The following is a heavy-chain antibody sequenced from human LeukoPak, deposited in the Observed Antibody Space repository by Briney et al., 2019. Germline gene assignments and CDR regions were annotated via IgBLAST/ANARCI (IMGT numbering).Heavy chain of an antibody. J-gene: IGHJ4*02. CDR1: GYTFFTYW. CDR3: ARPQPHCSSTSCYEGGFDY. Sequence: GESLKISCKGSGYTFFTYWIGWVRQVPGKGLEWMGIIYSGDSDTRYSPSFQGQVTISAAKSISTAYLQWSSLKASDTAMNYCARPQPHCSSTSCYEGGFDYWGQGTLVTVSS. D-gene: IGHD2-2*01. V-gene: IGHV5-51*01. CDR2: IYSGDSDT.